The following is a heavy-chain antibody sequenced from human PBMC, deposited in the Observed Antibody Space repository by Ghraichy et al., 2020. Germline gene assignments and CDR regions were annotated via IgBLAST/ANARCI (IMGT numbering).Heavy chain of an antibody. CDR1: GGSLSDYY. V-gene: IGHV4-4*07. Sequence: SETLSLTCTVSGGSLSDYYWTWIRQPAGQGLEWIGRIYTTGSTNYNPSLRSRVTMSVDTSKNEVSLKLTSVTAADTAVYYCARAGTSWVLDWFDPWGQGTLVTVSS. CDR2: IYTTGST. CDR3: ARAGTSWVLDWFDP. J-gene: IGHJ5*02. D-gene: IGHD6-13*01.